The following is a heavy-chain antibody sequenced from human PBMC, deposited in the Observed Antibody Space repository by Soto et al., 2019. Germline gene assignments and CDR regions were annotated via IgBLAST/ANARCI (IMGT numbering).Heavy chain of an antibody. CDR3: ARHSVGPYDFWSGYYTIDAFDI. CDR1: GGSISSSSYY. J-gene: IGHJ3*02. V-gene: IGHV4-39*01. Sequence: SETLSLTCTVSGGSISSSSYYWGWIRQPPGKGLEWIGSIYYSGSTYYNPSLKSRVTISVDTSKNQFSLKLSSVTAADTAVYYCARHSVGPYDFWSGYYTIDAFDIWGQGTMVTVSS. D-gene: IGHD3-3*01. CDR2: IYYSGST.